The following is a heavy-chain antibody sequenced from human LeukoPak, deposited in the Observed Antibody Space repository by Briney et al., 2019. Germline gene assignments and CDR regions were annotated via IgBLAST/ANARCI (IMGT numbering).Heavy chain of an antibody. V-gene: IGHV3-7*03. Sequence: GGSLRLSCVGSGFSFISVWLNWVRQTPGKGLEWVANIKPGGNEKYYVDSVKGRFTISRDNAKNSLYLQMNSLRAEDTAVYYCATFRFLGTWGQGTMVTVSP. CDR3: ATFRFLGT. D-gene: IGHD3-3*01. CDR1: GFSFISVW. J-gene: IGHJ3*01. CDR2: IKPGGNEK.